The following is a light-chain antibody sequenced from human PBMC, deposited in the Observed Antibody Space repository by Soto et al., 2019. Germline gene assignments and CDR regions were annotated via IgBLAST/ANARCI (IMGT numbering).Light chain of an antibody. CDR1: QSIRSY. J-gene: IGKJ3*01. V-gene: IGKV1-5*01. CDR3: QQYCTSCT. CDR2: DAS. Sequence: DIQMTQSPSTLTAAVGDRVTITCRASQSIRSYLAWYQQKPGKAPKFLIYDASSLEGGVPSRFSGSGSGTEFTLTINNLQPDDFATYYCQQYCTSCTFGPGTKVDFK.